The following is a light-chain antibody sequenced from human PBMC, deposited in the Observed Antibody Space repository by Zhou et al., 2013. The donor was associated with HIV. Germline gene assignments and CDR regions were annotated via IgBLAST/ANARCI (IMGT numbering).Light chain of an antibody. CDR3: QQSYSSPPWT. J-gene: IGKJ1*01. CDR2: AAS. Sequence: DIQLTQSPSFLSASVGDRVTITCRASQGISSYLAWYQQKPGKAPKLLISAASSLQSGVPSRFSGSGSGTDFTLTISSLQPEDFATYYCQQSYSSPPWTFGQGTKVEIK. V-gene: IGKV1-39*01. CDR1: QGISSY.